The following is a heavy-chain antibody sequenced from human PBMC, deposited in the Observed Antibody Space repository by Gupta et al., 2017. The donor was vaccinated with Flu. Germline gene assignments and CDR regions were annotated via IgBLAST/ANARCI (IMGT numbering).Heavy chain of an antibody. CDR1: GGPISSGDYY. CDR3: ARWATRHTPYYFDY. V-gene: IGHV4-61*02. Sequence: QVQLQESGPGLVKPSQTLSLTCTVSGGPISSGDYYWNWIRQPAGKGLEWIGRIYTSGYTNYNPSLESRVTMSSDTSKNQVSLKLKSVTAADTAVYFCARWATRHTPYYFDYWGQGVLVTVSS. CDR2: IYTSGYT. J-gene: IGHJ4*02. D-gene: IGHD2-15*01.